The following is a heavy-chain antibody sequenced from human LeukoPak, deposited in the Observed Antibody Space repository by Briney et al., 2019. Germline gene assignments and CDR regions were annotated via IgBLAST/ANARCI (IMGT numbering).Heavy chain of an antibody. CDR1: GFTFSSYG. J-gene: IGHJ4*02. D-gene: IGHD6-13*01. V-gene: IGHV3-23*01. CDR2: ICGSGGST. Sequence: GGSLRLSCAASGFTFSSYGMSWVRQAPGKGLEWVSSICGSGGSTYYADSVRGQFAISRDNSKNTVYLQMNSLGAEDTAVYYCAKFVAGAGTGAIDYWGQGTLVTVSS. CDR3: AKFVAGAGTGAIDY.